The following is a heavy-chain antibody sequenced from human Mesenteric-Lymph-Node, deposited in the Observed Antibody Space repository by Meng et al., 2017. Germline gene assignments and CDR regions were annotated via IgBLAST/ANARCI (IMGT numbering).Heavy chain of an antibody. Sequence: QVQLQDSGPGLVKPSQTLSLTCTASGGSISTYYWSWIRQPPGKGLEWIGYIFYSGSTNYNPSLKSRVTISVDTSKNQFSLKLTSVTAADTAVYYCARHLYIMIRGYGFDPWGQGTLVTVSS. CDR2: IFYSGST. J-gene: IGHJ5*02. V-gene: IGHV4-59*08. CDR1: GGSISTYY. D-gene: IGHD3-10*01. CDR3: ARHLYIMIRGYGFDP.